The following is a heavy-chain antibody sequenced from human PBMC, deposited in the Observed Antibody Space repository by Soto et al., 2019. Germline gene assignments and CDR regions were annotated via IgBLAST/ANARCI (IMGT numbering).Heavy chain of an antibody. CDR3: ARGLQRRFGGHKGLGYHGMDV. Sequence: FETLPLSSGVEWGTCVDYGGSWVRQPPGKGLEWIGEISHSGSTSYNPSLKSRVTISIDTSKNQFSLKLSSVSAADTAMYYCARGLQRRFGGHKGLGYHGMDVRGQPPTVTVSS. J-gene: IGHJ6*02. D-gene: IGHD2-15*01. V-gene: IGHV4-34*01. CDR2: ISHSGST. CDR1: WGTCVDYG.